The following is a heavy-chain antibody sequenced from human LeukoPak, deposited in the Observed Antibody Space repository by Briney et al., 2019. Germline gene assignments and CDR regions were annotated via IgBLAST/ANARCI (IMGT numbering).Heavy chain of an antibody. CDR2: INAGNGNT. CDR3: AREIGGPYYYDSSGVPGY. J-gene: IGHJ4*02. D-gene: IGHD3-22*01. Sequence: ASVKVSCKASGYTFTSYAMHWVRQAPGQRLEWMGWINAGNGNTKCSQKFQGRVTITRDTSASTAYMELSSLRSEDTAVYYCAREIGGPYYYDSSGVPGYWGQGTLVTVSS. CDR1: GYTFTSYA. V-gene: IGHV1-3*01.